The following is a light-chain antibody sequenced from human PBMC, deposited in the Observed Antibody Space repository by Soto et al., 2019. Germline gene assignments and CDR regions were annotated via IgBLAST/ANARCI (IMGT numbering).Light chain of an antibody. CDR3: LQYNTFPHT. Sequence: IQMTQSPSTLSASVGDTVTLTCRSSQMIARWLAWYQQKPGTAPRLIIYDDTSLQSGVPSRFSASASGTDFTLTISSLHPDDFATYYCLQYNTFPHTFGQGTKLEI. CDR2: DDT. V-gene: IGKV1-5*01. J-gene: IGKJ2*01. CDR1: QMIARW.